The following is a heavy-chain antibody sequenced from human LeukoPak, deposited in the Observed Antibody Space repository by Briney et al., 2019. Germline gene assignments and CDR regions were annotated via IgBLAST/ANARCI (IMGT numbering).Heavy chain of an antibody. J-gene: IGHJ5*02. CDR3: ARSIDGSRWFDP. D-gene: IGHD3-9*01. CDR1: GVSISSSNSY. Sequence: SETLSLTCTVSGVSISSSNSYWGWIRQPPGKGLEWIGSIYYSGNTYYNASLKSQVSISIDTSKNQFSLNVNSVTAADTAVYFCARSIDGSRWFDPWGQGTLVTVSS. V-gene: IGHV4-39*07. CDR2: IYYSGNT.